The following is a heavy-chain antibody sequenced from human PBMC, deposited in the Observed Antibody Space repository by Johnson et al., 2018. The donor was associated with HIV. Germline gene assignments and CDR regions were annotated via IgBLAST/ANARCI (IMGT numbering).Heavy chain of an antibody. Sequence: QVQLVESGGGVVQSGRSLRLSCAASGFTFSSYAMHWVRQAPAKGLQWVAVISYDGSDKDYADSVKGRFTISRDSSKNTLYLQMNSLRVEDTAVYYCASIYSYGLRAAFDIWGQGTMVTVSS. D-gene: IGHD5-18*01. CDR1: GFTFSSYA. CDR3: ASIYSYGLRAAFDI. V-gene: IGHV3-30*04. CDR2: ISYDGSDK. J-gene: IGHJ3*02.